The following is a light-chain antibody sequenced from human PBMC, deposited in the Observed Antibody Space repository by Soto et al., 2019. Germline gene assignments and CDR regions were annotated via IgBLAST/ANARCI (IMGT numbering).Light chain of an antibody. V-gene: IGKV1-5*01. CDR3: QQYESFSPYT. CDR1: QSVSSS. J-gene: IGKJ2*01. Sequence: DIQMTQSPYTLSAFVGDRVTITCRASQSVSSSLAWYQQKPGKAPKLLIYAASTLESGVSSRFSGSGFGTEFTLTISSLQPHDFATYYCQQYESFSPYTFGQGTNVEIK. CDR2: AAS.